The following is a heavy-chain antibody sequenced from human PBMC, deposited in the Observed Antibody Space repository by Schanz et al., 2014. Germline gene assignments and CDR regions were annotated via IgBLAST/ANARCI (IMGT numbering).Heavy chain of an antibody. Sequence: VQLVESGGGVVQPGRSLRLSCASSGFSFTTYAMSWVRQAPGKGLEWVANIKHDGSVKDYVDSVEGRFTISRDNAKNTLYLQMNSQRAEDTAVYYCARGGPAYYFDDWGQGTLVTVSS. CDR3: ARGGPAYYFDD. CDR1: GFSFTTYA. CDR2: IKHDGSVK. V-gene: IGHV3-7*01. J-gene: IGHJ4*02.